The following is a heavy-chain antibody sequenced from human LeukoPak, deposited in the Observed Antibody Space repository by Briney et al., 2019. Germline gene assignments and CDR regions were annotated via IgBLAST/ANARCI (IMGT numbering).Heavy chain of an antibody. CDR2: IWYDGSNK. Sequence: GGSLRLSCAASGFTFSSYGMHWVRQAPGKGLEGVAVIWYDGSNKYYADSVKGRFTISRDNSKNTLYLQMNSLRAEDTAVYYCARGSGVVITHFDYWGQGTLVTVSS. J-gene: IGHJ4*02. D-gene: IGHD3-3*01. CDR1: GFTFSSYG. V-gene: IGHV3-33*01. CDR3: ARGSGVVITHFDY.